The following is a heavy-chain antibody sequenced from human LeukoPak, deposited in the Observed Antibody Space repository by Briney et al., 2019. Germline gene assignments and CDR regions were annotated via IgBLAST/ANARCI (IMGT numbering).Heavy chain of an antibody. Sequence: PSETLSLTCTVSGGSISSSSYYWGWIRQPPGKGLEWIGEINHSGSTNYNPSLKSRVTISVDTSKNQFSLKLSSVTAADTAVYYCARHGRFAIDYWGQGTLVTVSS. CDR1: GGSISSSSYY. CDR2: INHSGST. CDR3: ARHGRFAIDY. D-gene: IGHD1-26*01. V-gene: IGHV4-39*01. J-gene: IGHJ4*02.